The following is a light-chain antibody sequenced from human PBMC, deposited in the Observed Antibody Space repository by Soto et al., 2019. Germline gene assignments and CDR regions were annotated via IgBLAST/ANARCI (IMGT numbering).Light chain of an antibody. Sequence: QSVLTQPASVSVSPGQSITISCTGTSSDVGGYNYVSWYQQHPGKAPKLMIYEVSNRPSGVSNRFSGSKSGNTASLTISGLQAEDEADYYCSSYTSSSTPYVFGTGTKVHRP. CDR2: EVS. V-gene: IGLV2-14*01. CDR1: SSDVGGYNY. J-gene: IGLJ1*01. CDR3: SSYTSSSTPYV.